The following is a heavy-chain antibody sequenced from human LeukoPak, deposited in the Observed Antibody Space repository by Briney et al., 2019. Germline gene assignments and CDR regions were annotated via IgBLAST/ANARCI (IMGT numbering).Heavy chain of an antibody. CDR2: ISSSSRNI. CDR1: GFTFRNYS. CDR3: ARGPTMKMDV. J-gene: IGHJ6*04. V-gene: IGHV3-21*01. D-gene: IGHD3-22*01. Sequence: GGSLRFSCAASGFTFRNYSMNWVRQAPGKGLEWVSSISSSSRNIYYADSVKGRFTMSRDNAKNSLYLQMNSLRAEDTAVYYCARGPTMKMDVWGKGTTVTVSS.